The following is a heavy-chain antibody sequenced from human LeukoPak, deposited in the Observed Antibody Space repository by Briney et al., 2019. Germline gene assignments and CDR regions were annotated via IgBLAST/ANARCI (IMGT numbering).Heavy chain of an antibody. CDR1: GFTFSSYS. V-gene: IGHV3-21*01. J-gene: IGHJ4*02. CDR3: ARGDSLSSMVRPDY. D-gene: IGHD3-10*01. CDR2: ISSSSSYI. Sequence: GGSLRLSCAASGFTFSSYSMNWVRQAPGKGLEWVSSISSSSSYIYYADSVKGRFTISRDNAKNSLYLQMNSLRAEDTAVYYCARGDSLSSMVRPDYWGQGTLVTVSS.